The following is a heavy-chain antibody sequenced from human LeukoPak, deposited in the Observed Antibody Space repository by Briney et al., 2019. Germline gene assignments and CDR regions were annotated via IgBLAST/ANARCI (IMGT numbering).Heavy chain of an antibody. CDR3: ARDAGRWLQLGYFDY. CDR2: ISYDGSNK. CDR1: GFTFSSYT. V-gene: IGHV3-30-3*01. J-gene: IGHJ4*02. Sequence: GGSLRLSCAASGFTFSSYTMHWVRQAPGKGLEWVAVISYDGSNKYYADSVKGRFTISRDNSKNTLYLQMNSLRTEDTAVYYCARDAGRWLQLGYFDYWGQGTLVTDSS. D-gene: IGHD5-24*01.